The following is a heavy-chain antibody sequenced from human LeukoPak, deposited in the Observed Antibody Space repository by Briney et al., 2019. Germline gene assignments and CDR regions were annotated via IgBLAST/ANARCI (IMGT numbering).Heavy chain of an antibody. J-gene: IGHJ4*02. V-gene: IGHV1-69*05. CDR1: GGTFISYA. CDR3: ARDGGQYSSSSGFDY. D-gene: IGHD6-6*01. Sequence: ASVTVSCKASGGTFISYAISWVRQAPGQRLEWMGGIIPIFGTANYAQKFQGRVTITTDESTSTAYMELSSLRSEDTAVYYCARDGGQYSSSSGFDYWGQGTLVTVSS. CDR2: IIPIFGTA.